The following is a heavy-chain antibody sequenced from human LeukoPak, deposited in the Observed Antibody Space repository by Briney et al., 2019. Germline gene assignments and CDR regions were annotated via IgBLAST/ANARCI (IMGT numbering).Heavy chain of an antibody. CDR3: ARVPLYSSGWYAEIDY. J-gene: IGHJ4*02. CDR2: ISSSGSTI. V-gene: IGHV3-48*03. Sequence: LSLTCTVSGGSISSSSYYWGWVRRAPGKGLEWVSYISSSGSTIYYADSVKGRFTISRDNAKNSLYLQMNSLRAEDTAVYYCARVPLYSSGWYAEIDYWGQGTLVTVSS. CDR1: GGSISSSSYY. D-gene: IGHD6-19*01.